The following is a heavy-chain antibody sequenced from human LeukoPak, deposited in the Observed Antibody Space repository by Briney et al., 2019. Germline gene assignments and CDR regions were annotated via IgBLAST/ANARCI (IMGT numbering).Heavy chain of an antibody. J-gene: IGHJ4*02. CDR3: ARGKGQDSGYDYFLDY. CDR1: GFTFSSYG. Sequence: AGGSPRLSCAASGFTFSSYGMHWVRQAPGKGLEWVAVIWYDGSNKYYADSVKGRFTISRDNSKNTLYLQMNSLRADDSAVYYCARGKGQDSGYDYFLDYWGQGTLVTVSS. D-gene: IGHD5-12*01. V-gene: IGHV3-30*19. CDR2: IWYDGSNK.